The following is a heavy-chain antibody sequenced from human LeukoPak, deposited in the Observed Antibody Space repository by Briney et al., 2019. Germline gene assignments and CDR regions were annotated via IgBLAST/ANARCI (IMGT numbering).Heavy chain of an antibody. CDR3: ARIDTGNYYYYGMDV. J-gene: IGHJ6*02. D-gene: IGHD5-18*01. Sequence: GSLELSCVASGFTFSSYWMHWVRRAPGKGLVWVSRINSDGSSTSYAGSVKGRFTISRDNAKNTLYLQMNSLRAEDTAVYYCARIDTGNYYYYGMDVWGQGTTVTVSS. CDR1: GFTFSSYW. V-gene: IGHV3-74*01. CDR2: INSDGSST.